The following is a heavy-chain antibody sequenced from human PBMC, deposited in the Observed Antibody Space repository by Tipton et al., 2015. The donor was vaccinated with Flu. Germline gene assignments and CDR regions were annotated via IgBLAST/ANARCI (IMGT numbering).Heavy chain of an antibody. V-gene: IGHV4-38-2*01. CDR2: IFRSGSA. D-gene: IGHD5-24*01. Sequence: TLSLTCAVSGDSISSPYLWGWIRQPPGKGLEWIGNIFRSGSAYYNPSLKSRLTLSVDTSKNQFSLKLSSVTAADTAVYYCARAGAHGYTLVQDSWGQGALVTVSS. CDR3: ARAGAHGYTLVQDS. CDR1: GDSISSPYL. J-gene: IGHJ4*02.